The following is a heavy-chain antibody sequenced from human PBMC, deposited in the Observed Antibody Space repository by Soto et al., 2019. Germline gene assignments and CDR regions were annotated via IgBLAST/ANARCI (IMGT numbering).Heavy chain of an antibody. J-gene: IGHJ4*02. CDR1: GYTFTGYY. Sequence: ASVKVSCKASGYTFTGYYMHWVRQAPGQGLEWMGWINPNSGGKNYAQKFQGRVTMTRDTSISTAYMELSRLRSDDTAVYYCERVSTYSSGRYGLCYWGQGTLVTVSS. CDR2: INPNSGGK. CDR3: ERVSTYSSGRYGLCY. D-gene: IGHD6-19*01. V-gene: IGHV1-2*02.